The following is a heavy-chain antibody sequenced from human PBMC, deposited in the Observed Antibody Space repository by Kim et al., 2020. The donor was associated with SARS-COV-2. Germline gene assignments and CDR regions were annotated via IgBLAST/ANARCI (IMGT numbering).Heavy chain of an antibody. CDR3: ARHRGVYYGSSGYYPNWFDP. CDR2: IYYSGST. J-gene: IGHJ5*02. CDR1: GGSISSYY. Sequence: SETLSLTCTVSGGSISSYYWSWIRQPPGKGLEWIGYIYYSGSTNYNPSLKSRVTILVDTSKNQFSLKLSSVTAADTAVYYCARHRGVYYGSSGYYPNWFDPWGQGTLVTVSS. D-gene: IGHD3-22*01. V-gene: IGHV4-59*08.